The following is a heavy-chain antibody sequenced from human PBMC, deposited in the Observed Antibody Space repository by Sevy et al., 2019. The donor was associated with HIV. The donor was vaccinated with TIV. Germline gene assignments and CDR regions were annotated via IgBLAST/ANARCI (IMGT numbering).Heavy chain of an antibody. V-gene: IGHV4-30-2*01. CDR1: GGSISSGGYS. D-gene: IGHD6-13*01. CDR2: IFHSGAT. J-gene: IGHJ3*01. CDR3: ARGRVGDTSSWYGAFDV. Sequence: SETLSLTCAVSGGSISSGGYSWSWIRQPPGKGLEWIGYIFHSGATYYIPSLQSRVTISVDLSKNQFSLNLGSVTAAETAVYYCARGRVGDTSSWYGAFDVWGQGTMVTVSS.